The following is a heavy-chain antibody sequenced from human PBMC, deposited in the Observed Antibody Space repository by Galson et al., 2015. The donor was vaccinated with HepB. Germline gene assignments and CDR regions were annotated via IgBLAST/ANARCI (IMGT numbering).Heavy chain of an antibody. J-gene: IGHJ6*02. Sequence: TLSLTCAVSGGSIRSSGYSWNWIRQPPGKGLEWIGYIYQIGSTGSTYYSPSLKSRITMSVDRSKNQFSLKMTSVTAAATAVYFCVRGFRAECLRGSGYGVRVCYDGLDVWGQGTTVTVSS. CDR3: VRGFRAECLRGSGYGVRVCYDGLDV. V-gene: IGHV4-30-2*01. CDR2: IYQIGSTGST. CDR1: GGSIRSSGYS. D-gene: IGHD3-22*01.